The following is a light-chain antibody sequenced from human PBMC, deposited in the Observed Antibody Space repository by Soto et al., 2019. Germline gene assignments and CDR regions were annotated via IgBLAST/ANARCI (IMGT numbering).Light chain of an antibody. J-gene: IGKJ2*03. Sequence: DIQMTQSPSSLSASVGDRVTITCRASQSISSYLNWYQQKPGKAPKLLIYAASSLQSGVPSRFSGSGSGTDFTLTISSLQPEDFATYYCQQYYSSYSFGQGTKVDIK. CDR2: AAS. V-gene: IGKV1-39*01. CDR1: QSISSY. CDR3: QQYYSSYS.